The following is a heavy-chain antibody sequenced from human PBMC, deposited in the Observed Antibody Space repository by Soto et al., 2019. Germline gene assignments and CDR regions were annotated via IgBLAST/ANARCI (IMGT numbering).Heavy chain of an antibody. J-gene: IGHJ6*02. CDR2: ISSSSSYI. Sequence: GGSLRLSCAASGFTFSGYSLNWVRQAPGKGPEWVSSISSSSSYIDYADSVKGRFTISRDNAKNSLFLQMTSLRAEDTAVYYCARDQTIFGVTKTTGMDVWGQGTSVTVSS. V-gene: IGHV3-21*01. D-gene: IGHD3-3*01. CDR3: ARDQTIFGVTKTTGMDV. CDR1: GFTFSGYS.